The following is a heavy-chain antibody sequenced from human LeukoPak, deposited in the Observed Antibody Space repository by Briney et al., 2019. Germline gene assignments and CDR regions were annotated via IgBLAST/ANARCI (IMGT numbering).Heavy chain of an antibody. J-gene: IGHJ6*03. CDR3: ARGGVSWSTWYSTYYYYFYMDV. Sequence: SETLSLTCTVSGGSISSYYWTWIRQPPGKGLEWIGYIDHTGSTNFNPSPNGRVSISRDTNKNPFPLRLRSVTAADTAVYFCARGGVSWSTWYSTYYYYFYMDVWGKGTTVTVSS. D-gene: IGHD3-16*01. CDR1: GGSISSYY. CDR2: IDHTGST. V-gene: IGHV4-59*01.